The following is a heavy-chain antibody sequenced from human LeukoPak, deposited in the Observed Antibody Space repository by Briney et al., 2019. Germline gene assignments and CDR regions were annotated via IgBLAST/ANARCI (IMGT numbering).Heavy chain of an antibody. CDR2: IWYDGSNK. J-gene: IGHJ6*02. CDR3: AKAFRGGVGMDV. D-gene: IGHD3-16*01. Sequence: PGGSLRLSCAASGFTFSSYGMHWVRQAPGKGLEWVAVIWYDGSNKYYADSVKGRFTISRDNSKNTLYLQMNSLRAEDTAVYYCAKAFRGGVGMDVWGQGTTVTVSS. V-gene: IGHV3-30*02. CDR1: GFTFSSYG.